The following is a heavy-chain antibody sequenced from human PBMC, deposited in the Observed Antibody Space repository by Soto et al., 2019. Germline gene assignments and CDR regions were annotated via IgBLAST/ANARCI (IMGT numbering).Heavy chain of an antibody. J-gene: IGHJ4*02. CDR3: ARSPRSSPYFDY. CDR1: GYTFSNFW. CDR2: IYPGDHET. V-gene: IGHV5-51*01. Sequence: PGESLKISCQSSGYTFSNFWIGWVRQLPGKGLEWMGIIYPGDHETRYSPSFHGKVTISADRSINTAYLQWNSLEASDTAFYFCARSPRSSPYFDYWGQGALVTVLL. D-gene: IGHD6-13*01.